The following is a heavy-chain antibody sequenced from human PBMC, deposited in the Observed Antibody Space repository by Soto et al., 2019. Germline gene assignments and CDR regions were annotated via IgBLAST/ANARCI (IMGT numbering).Heavy chain of an antibody. Sequence: EVQLVESGGGLVQPGGSLRLSCVASGSTLSNYWMFWVRQAPGKGLVWVSHLNGDGSSIRYADSVRGRFTISRDNAKNTVYLQMNSLRAEDTAMYYCARAGIAPGAPNYWGQGTLVTVSS. J-gene: IGHJ4*02. CDR1: GSTLSNYW. V-gene: IGHV3-74*01. CDR2: LNGDGSSI. CDR3: ARAGIAPGAPNY. D-gene: IGHD6-13*01.